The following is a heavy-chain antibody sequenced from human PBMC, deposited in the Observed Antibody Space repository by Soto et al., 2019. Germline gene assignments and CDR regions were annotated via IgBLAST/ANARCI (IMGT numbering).Heavy chain of an antibody. J-gene: IGHJ4*02. V-gene: IGHV4-39*01. CDR3: ARHMPGEKWLVDY. CDR2: IYYSGST. Sequence: SETLSLTCTVSGGSISSSSYYWGWIRQPPGKGLEWIGSIYYSGSTYYNPSLKSRVTISVDTSKNQFSLKLSSVTAADTAVYYCARHMPGEKWLVDYWGQGTLVTVSS. CDR1: GGSISSSSYY. D-gene: IGHD6-19*01.